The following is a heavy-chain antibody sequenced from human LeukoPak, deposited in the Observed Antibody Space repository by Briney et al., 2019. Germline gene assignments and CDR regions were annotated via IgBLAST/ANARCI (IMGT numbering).Heavy chain of an antibody. J-gene: IGHJ4*02. V-gene: IGHV3-30-3*01. CDR1: GFTFSSYA. D-gene: IGHD6-19*01. CDR2: ISYDGSNK. CDR3: ARDGHSSGWPFDY. Sequence: GGSLRLSCAASGFTFSSYAMHWVRQAPGKGLEWVAGISYDGSNKYYADSVKGRFTISRDNSKNTLYLQMNSLRAEDTAVYYCARDGHSSGWPFDYWGQGTLVTVSS.